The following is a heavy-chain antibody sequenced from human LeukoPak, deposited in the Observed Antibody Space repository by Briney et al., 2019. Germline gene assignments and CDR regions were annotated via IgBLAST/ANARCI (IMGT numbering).Heavy chain of an antibody. CDR2: ISSSGSTI. CDR3: ARDVPYYYDSSGYYISVAFDI. D-gene: IGHD3-22*01. CDR1: GFTFSDYY. V-gene: IGHV3-11*04. J-gene: IGHJ3*02. Sequence: GGSLRLSCAASGFTFSDYYMSWIRQAPGKGLEWVSYISSSGSTIYYADSVKGRFTISRDNAKNSLYLQMNSLRAEDTAVYYCARDVPYYYDSSGYYISVAFDIWGQGTMVTVSS.